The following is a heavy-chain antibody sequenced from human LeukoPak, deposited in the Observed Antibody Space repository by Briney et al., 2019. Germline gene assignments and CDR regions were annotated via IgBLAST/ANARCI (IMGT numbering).Heavy chain of an antibody. J-gene: IGHJ4*02. V-gene: IGHV3-33*06. CDR1: GLTFSSYG. D-gene: IGHD3-22*01. Sequence: GGSLRLSCTASGLTFSSYGMHWVRQAPGKGLERLTIIWYDGSDKYYADSVKGRFTISRDNSKNTLYLQMNSLRAEDTAVYYCGKDLGSNGNYLDRVDYWGQGTLVTVSS. CDR2: IWYDGSDK. CDR3: GKDLGSNGNYLDRVDY.